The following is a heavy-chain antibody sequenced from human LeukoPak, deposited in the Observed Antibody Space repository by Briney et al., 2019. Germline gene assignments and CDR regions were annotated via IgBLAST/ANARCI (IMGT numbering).Heavy chain of an antibody. Sequence: SATLSLTCTVSDDSISSFYWSWIRQPPGKGLEWIGYIYYSGSTNYNPSLKSRVTISVDTSKNQFSLKLSSVAAADTAVYYCARVQWLRENWFDPWGQGTLVTVSS. CDR2: IYYSGST. CDR1: DDSISSFY. D-gene: IGHD5-12*01. CDR3: ARVQWLRENWFDP. V-gene: IGHV4-59*01. J-gene: IGHJ5*02.